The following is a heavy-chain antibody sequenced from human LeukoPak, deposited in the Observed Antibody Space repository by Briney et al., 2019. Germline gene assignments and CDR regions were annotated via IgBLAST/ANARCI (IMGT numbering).Heavy chain of an antibody. CDR1: GYTFTGYF. CDR2: INPNSGGT. D-gene: IGHD6-13*01. V-gene: IGHV1-2*04. CDR3: ARDLREGSSTYQIPFDY. Sequence: ASVKVSCKASGYTFTGYFMHWVRQAPGQGLEWMGWINPNSGGTNYAQKFQGWVTMTRDTSISTAYMELSRLRSDDTAVYYCARDLREGSSTYQIPFDYWGQGTLVTVSS. J-gene: IGHJ4*02.